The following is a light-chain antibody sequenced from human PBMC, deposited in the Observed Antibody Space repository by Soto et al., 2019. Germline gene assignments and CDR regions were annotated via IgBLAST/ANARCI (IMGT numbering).Light chain of an antibody. CDR1: QSVSSNF. J-gene: IGKJ1*01. CDR3: QQYGSSGT. Sequence: EIVLTQSPGTLSLSPGERATLSCRASQSVSSNFVAWYQEKPGQAPRLLIYGISSRATGIPDRFSGSGSGTDFTLTISRLEPEDFAVYYCQQYGSSGTFGQGTKVDIK. CDR2: GIS. V-gene: IGKV3-20*01.